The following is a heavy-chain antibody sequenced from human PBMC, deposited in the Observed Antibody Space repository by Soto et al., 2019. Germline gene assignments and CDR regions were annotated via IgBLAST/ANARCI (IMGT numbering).Heavy chain of an antibody. CDR3: ARIVGLLGFGRPHLPYGMDV. CDR1: GYTFNSYG. V-gene: IGHV1-18*01. CDR2: VSAYNGNT. D-gene: IGHD3-10*01. Sequence: GASVKVSCKASGYTFNSYGINWVRQAPGQGLEWVGWVSAYNGNTNYAQKLQGRVTMTTDTSTSTAYMELSSLRSEDTAVYYCARIVGLLGFGRPHLPYGMDVWGQGTTVTVSS. J-gene: IGHJ6*02.